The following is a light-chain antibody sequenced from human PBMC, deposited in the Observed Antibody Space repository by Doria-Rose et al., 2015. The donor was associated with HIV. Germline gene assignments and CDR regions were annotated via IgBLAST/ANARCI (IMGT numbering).Light chain of an antibody. J-gene: IGKJ1*01. CDR2: AAS. V-gene: IGKV1-39*01. CDR1: QTVSTY. CDR3: QQTYSSPPWT. Sequence: EIQMTQSPSSLSASIGDRVTITCRASQTVSTYLSWFQQEPGKAPKLLIYAASRLQSGVPSRFSGSGSGTDFTLTISGLQPGDFATYYCQQTYSSPPWTFGQGTKVEMK.